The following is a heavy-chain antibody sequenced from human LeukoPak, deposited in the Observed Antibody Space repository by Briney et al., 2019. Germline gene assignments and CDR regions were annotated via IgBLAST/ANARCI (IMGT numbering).Heavy chain of an antibody. J-gene: IGHJ3*02. Sequence: PSGTLSLTCAVYGGSFSGYYWSWIRQPPGKGLEWIGEINHSGSTNYNPSLKSRVTISVDTSKNQFSLKLSSVTAADTAVYYCASAGIYDTDAFDIWGQGTMVTVSS. CDR1: GGSFSGYY. CDR3: ASAGIYDTDAFDI. D-gene: IGHD3-22*01. CDR2: INHSGST. V-gene: IGHV4-34*01.